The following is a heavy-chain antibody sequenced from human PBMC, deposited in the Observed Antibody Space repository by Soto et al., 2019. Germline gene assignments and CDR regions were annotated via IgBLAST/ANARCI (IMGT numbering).Heavy chain of an antibody. J-gene: IGHJ3*01. CDR2: IYFSGVT. CDR3: ARDPWRTPPEAAFDV. V-gene: IGHV4-31*03. Sequence: KPSETLSLTCTVSGGSISSAGYYWSWIRQHPGKGLEWIGYIYFSGVTYYNPSLESRVTISVDTSKNQFSLRLSSVTAADTAVYYCARDPWRTPPEAAFDVWGQGTKVTVSS. CDR1: GGSISSAGYY. D-gene: IGHD1-1*01.